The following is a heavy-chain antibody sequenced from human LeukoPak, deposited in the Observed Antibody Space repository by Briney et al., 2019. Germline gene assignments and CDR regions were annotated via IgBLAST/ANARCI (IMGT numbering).Heavy chain of an antibody. Sequence: GGSLRLSCAASGFTFSSYAMSWVRQAPGKGLEWVSAISGSGGSTYYADSVKGRFTISRDNSKNTLYLQMNSLRAEDTAVYYCAKSPAYYYDSSGYYYFDYWGQGTLVTVSS. J-gene: IGHJ4*02. CDR3: AKSPAYYYDSSGYYYFDY. V-gene: IGHV3-23*01. CDR1: GFTFSSYA. CDR2: ISGSGGST. D-gene: IGHD3-22*01.